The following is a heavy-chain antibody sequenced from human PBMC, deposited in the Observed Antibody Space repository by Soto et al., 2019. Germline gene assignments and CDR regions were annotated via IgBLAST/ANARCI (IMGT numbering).Heavy chain of an antibody. CDR1: GFTFSSYG. V-gene: IGHV3-33*01. J-gene: IGHJ4*02. D-gene: IGHD2-21*02. Sequence: GGSLRLSCAASGFTFSSYGMHWVRQAPGKGLEWVAVIWYDGRDTYYADSVKGRFTISRDNSKNTLYLQMNSLRADATAVYYCARDQGDGWGQGTLVTVSS. CDR3: ARDQGDG. CDR2: IWYDGRDT.